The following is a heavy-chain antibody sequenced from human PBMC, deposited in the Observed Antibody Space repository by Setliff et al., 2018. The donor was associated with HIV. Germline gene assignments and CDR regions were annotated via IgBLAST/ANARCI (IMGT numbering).Heavy chain of an antibody. Sequence: GASVKVSCKASGYTFTGYHLHWVRQAPGQGLEWVGRINSSSGGTNYAQNFQGRVTMTRDTSISTAYMELRRLRSEDTAVYYCARDRSNYVGLDAFDIWGQGTMVTVSS. CDR1: GYTFTGYH. V-gene: IGHV1-2*06. D-gene: IGHD4-4*01. J-gene: IGHJ3*02. CDR2: INSSSGGT. CDR3: ARDRSNYVGLDAFDI.